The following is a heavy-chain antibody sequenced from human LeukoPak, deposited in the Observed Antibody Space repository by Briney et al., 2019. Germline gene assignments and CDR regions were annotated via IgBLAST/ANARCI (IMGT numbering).Heavy chain of an antibody. CDR3: ARGVLRYFDWLMYNWFDP. CDR1: GGSISTSNYY. D-gene: IGHD3-9*01. V-gene: IGHV4-39*07. Sequence: SETLSLTCTVSGGSISTSNYYWGWIRQPPGKGLEWIGNIFYSGSTYYSPSLRSRVTISVDTSKNQFSLKLSSVTAADTAVYYCARGVLRYFDWLMYNWFDPWGQGTLVTVSS. CDR2: IFYSGST. J-gene: IGHJ5*02.